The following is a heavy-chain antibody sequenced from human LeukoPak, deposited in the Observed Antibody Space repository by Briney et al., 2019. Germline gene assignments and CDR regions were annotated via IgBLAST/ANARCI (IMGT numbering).Heavy chain of an antibody. Sequence: PSETLSLTCAVSGYSISSGYYWGWIRQSPGKGLEWIGTIYHSESTYYNASLKSRVTISVDTSKNQFSLKLSSVTAADAAVYYCARDRAYDSSAYHHVHFDYWGQGTLVTVSS. V-gene: IGHV4-38-2*02. J-gene: IGHJ4*02. CDR3: ARDRAYDSSAYHHVHFDY. CDR1: GYSISSGYY. CDR2: IYHSEST. D-gene: IGHD3-22*01.